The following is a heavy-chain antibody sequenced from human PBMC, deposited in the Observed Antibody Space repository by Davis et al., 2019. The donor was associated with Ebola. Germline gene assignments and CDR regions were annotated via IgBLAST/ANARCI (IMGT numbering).Heavy chain of an antibody. CDR2: IEHDGSYT. Sequence: HTGGSLRLSCEASGFTFSSFWMHWVRQVPGKGLEWVSQIEHDGSYTGYADSVKGRFTISRDNAKNTVYLQMNSLRAEDTAVYYCALVLSKNALDPWGQGTLVTVSS. D-gene: IGHD1-26*01. V-gene: IGHV3-74*01. J-gene: IGHJ5*02. CDR3: ALVLSKNALDP. CDR1: GFTFSSFW.